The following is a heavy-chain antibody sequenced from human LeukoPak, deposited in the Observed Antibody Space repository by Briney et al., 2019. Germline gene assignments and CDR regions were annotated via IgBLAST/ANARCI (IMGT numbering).Heavy chain of an antibody. CDR2: IYYSGST. CDR3: ARSGGYYDSSRAFDY. Sequence: SESLSLTCTVSGGSISSSSYYSGWIRQPPGNGLEWFGSIYYSGSTYYNPSLNSRVTISVDTSKNQFSLKLSSVTAAHTAVYYCARSGGYYDSSRAFDYWGQGTLVTVSS. CDR1: GGSISSSSYY. V-gene: IGHV4-39*01. J-gene: IGHJ4*02. D-gene: IGHD3-22*01.